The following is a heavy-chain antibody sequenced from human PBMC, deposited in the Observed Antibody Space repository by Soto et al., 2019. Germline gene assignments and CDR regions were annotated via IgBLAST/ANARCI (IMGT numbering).Heavy chain of an antibody. V-gene: IGHV1-69*01. CDR3: ARGAYSSSSGHRGFYYYYGMDV. Sequence: QVQLVQSGAEVKKPGSSVKVSCKASGGTFSSYAISWVRQAPGQGLEWMGGIIPIFGTANYAQKFQGRVRITAEESTSTAYMELSSLRAEDTAVYYCARGAYSSSSGHRGFYYYYGMDVWGQGTTVTVSS. J-gene: IGHJ6*02. D-gene: IGHD6-6*01. CDR1: GGTFSSYA. CDR2: IIPIFGTA.